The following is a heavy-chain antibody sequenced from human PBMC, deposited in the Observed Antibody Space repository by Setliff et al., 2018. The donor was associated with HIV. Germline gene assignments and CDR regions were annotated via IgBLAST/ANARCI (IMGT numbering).Heavy chain of an antibody. J-gene: IGHJ4*02. V-gene: IGHV3-23*01. CDR1: GFTFSNYA. CDR2: ISGSAGTT. Sequence: GGSLRLSCAASGFTFSNYAMGGVRQAPGKGLEWVSGISGSAGTTYYADSVKGRFTSSRDNSKNTLYLQMNSRRAEYTAVYYCAKARGGMGGLDYWGQGTLVTVSS. D-gene: IGHD2-15*01. CDR3: AKARGGMGGLDY.